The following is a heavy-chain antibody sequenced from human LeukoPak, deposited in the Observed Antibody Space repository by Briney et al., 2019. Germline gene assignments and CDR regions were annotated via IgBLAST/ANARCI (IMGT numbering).Heavy chain of an antibody. Sequence: GASVKVSCKASGGTFSSYAINWVRQAPGQGLEWTGGITPMFGTAKYAQKFQGRVTITADESTSTAYMELSSLRSEDTAVYYCARDSSEFRSLIFHWGQGTLVTVSS. J-gene: IGHJ1*01. CDR3: ARDSSEFRSLIFH. CDR2: ITPMFGTA. V-gene: IGHV1-69*01. D-gene: IGHD3-9*01. CDR1: GGTFSSYA.